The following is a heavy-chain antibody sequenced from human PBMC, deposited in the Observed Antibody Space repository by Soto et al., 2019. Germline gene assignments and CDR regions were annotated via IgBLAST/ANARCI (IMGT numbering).Heavy chain of an antibody. CDR1: GGSFSGYY. CDR3: ARYYYESSGSRGFDQ. CDR2: IKRSGST. D-gene: IGHD3-22*01. V-gene: IGHV4-34*01. J-gene: IGHJ4*02. Sequence: QVQLQQWGAGLSKPSETLSLTCAVFGGSFSGYYWSWIRQPPGKGLEWIGEIKRSGSTNYNPSLKSRVTISIDTSKNQFSLKLSSVTAADTAVYYCARYYYESSGSRGFDQWGQGTLVTISS.